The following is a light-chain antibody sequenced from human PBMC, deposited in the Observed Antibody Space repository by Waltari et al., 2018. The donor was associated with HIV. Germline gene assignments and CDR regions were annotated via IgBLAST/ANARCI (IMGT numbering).Light chain of an antibody. Sequence: QSALTQPASVSGSPGQSLTISCTGPSTDIWTYNFVSWYQQHPGKAPKLMIHEVSKRPSGVSNRFSGSKSGNTASLTISGLQAEDEADYSCCSYAGSTTVFGGGTKLTVL. CDR2: EVS. V-gene: IGLV2-23*02. CDR1: STDIWTYNF. CDR3: CSYAGSTTV. J-gene: IGLJ2*01.